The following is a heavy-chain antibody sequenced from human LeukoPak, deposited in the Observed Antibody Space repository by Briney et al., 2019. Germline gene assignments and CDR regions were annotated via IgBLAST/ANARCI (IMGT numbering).Heavy chain of an antibody. V-gene: IGHV3-7*01. CDR1: GFSFSTYW. J-gene: IGHJ4*02. Sequence: PGGSLRLSCAASGFSFSTYWMAWVRQAPGKGLEWVANIKEDGSQKYHVDSVKGRFTISKDNAKNTVYLQMNNLRAEDTAVYYCVSFYETYWGRGTLVTVSS. CDR2: IKEDGSQK. D-gene: IGHD2-2*01. CDR3: VSFYETY.